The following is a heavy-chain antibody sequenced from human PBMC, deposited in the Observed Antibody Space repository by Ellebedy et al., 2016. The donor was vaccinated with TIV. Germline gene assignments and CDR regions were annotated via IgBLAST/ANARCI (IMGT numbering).Heavy chain of an antibody. D-gene: IGHD1-1*01. CDR3: ARDKGAITTTLYFDS. CDR1: GFSFSSYG. Sequence: GESLKISCAASGFSFSSYGMHWVRQAPGKGLEWVAVIWSDGSNKYSADSVKGRFTISRDNSKNTVFLQMGSLRAEDTAVYYCARDKGAITTTLYFDSWGQGTLVTVSS. V-gene: IGHV3-33*01. J-gene: IGHJ4*02. CDR2: IWSDGSNK.